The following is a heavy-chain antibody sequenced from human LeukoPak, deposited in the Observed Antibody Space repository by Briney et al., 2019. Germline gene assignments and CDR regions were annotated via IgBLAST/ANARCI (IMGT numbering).Heavy chain of an antibody. CDR2: LSGSADRT. D-gene: IGHD4-23*01. J-gene: IGHJ4*02. Sequence: GGSLRLSCAASGFTFRSYAMNWVRQSPGKGLEWVSVLSGSADRTYYADSVKGRFTISRDNSKDTLYLQLNSLRAEDTAVYYCARSQTTVVTHFDFWGRGTLVTVSS. CDR1: GFTFRSYA. V-gene: IGHV3-23*01. CDR3: ARSQTTVVTHFDF.